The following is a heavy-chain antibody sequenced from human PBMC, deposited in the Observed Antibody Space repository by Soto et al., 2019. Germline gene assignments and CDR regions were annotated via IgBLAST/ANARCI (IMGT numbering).Heavy chain of an antibody. J-gene: IGHJ5*01. Sequence: RSETLALSCTFSGGFINSDKYYGSWIRQSPGKGLEWIGYIYHTGTTHYNPSVKSRVNILLDKSKDQFSLKLTSVTAADTAIYFWATVLHDYGTNGVDSCAEGILVTVSS. CDR1: GGFINSDKYY. CDR3: ATVLHDYGTNGVDS. CDR2: IYHTGTT. D-gene: IGHD4-17*01. V-gene: IGHV4-30-4*01.